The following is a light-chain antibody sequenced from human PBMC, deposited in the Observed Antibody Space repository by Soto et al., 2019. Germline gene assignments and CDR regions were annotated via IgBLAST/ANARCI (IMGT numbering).Light chain of an antibody. Sequence: EIVLTQSPGTLSVSPGERATLSCRASQSVSSKLAWYQQKPGQAPRLLFYGASTGATGIPARFSGSGSETEFTLSISSLQSEDFAGYYCQQYNNWPGTFGQGNKVEIK. J-gene: IGKJ1*01. CDR1: QSVSSK. CDR3: QQYNNWPGT. CDR2: GAS. V-gene: IGKV3-15*01.